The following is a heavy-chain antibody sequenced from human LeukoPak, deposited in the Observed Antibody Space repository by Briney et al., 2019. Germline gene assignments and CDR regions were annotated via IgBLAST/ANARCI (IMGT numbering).Heavy chain of an antibody. CDR2: ISSSGTSI. D-gene: IGHD4-23*01. V-gene: IGHV3-48*04. CDR1: GFTFSSSS. Sequence: LAGGSLRLSCAASGFTFSSSSMCWVRQAPGKGLEWVSYISSSGTSIYYADSVKGRFTISRDNAKKSLYLQMNSLRAENTAVYYCARDVTYHGGDWFDPWGQGTLVTVSS. J-gene: IGHJ5*02. CDR3: ARDVTYHGGDWFDP.